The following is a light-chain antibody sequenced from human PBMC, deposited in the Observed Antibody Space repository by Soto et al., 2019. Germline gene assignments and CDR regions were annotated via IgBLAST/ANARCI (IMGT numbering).Light chain of an antibody. Sequence: QSALTQPASVSGSPGQSITISCTRTSSDIGGYNFVSWYRQHPGKAPKLIIFDVSDRPSGVSNRFSGSKSGHTASLTISGLQAEDEADYYCSSYTTTSALVVFGGGTKLTVL. CDR1: SSDIGGYNF. J-gene: IGLJ3*02. CDR2: DVS. V-gene: IGLV2-14*01. CDR3: SSYTTTSALVV.